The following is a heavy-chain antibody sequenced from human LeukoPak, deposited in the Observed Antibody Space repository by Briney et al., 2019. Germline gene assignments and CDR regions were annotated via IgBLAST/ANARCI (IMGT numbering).Heavy chain of an antibody. J-gene: IGHJ6*02. CDR1: GGSISHYY. Sequence: SETLSLTCTVSGGSISHYYWSWIRQPPGKGLEWIGYIYYSGTTNYNPSHKSRVTISVDTSKNQFSLKLNSVTAADTAVYYCAREDPQTKVPEGMDVWGQGTTVTVSS. D-gene: IGHD4/OR15-4a*01. CDR3: AREDPQTKVPEGMDV. V-gene: IGHV4-59*01. CDR2: IYYSGTT.